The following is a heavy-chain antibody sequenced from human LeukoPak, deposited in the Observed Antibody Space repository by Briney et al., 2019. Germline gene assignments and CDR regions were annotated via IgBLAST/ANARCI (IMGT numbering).Heavy chain of an antibody. CDR3: AKDFSSGSYYISPFDY. CDR1: GFTFSSYG. D-gene: IGHD1-26*01. CDR2: ISYDGSNK. Sequence: GGSLRLSCAASGFTFSSYGIHWVRQAPGQGLEWVAVISYDGSNKYYADSVKGRFTISRDNSKNTLYLQMNSLRAEDTAVYYCAKDFSSGSYYISPFDYWGQGTLVTVSS. J-gene: IGHJ4*02. V-gene: IGHV3-30*18.